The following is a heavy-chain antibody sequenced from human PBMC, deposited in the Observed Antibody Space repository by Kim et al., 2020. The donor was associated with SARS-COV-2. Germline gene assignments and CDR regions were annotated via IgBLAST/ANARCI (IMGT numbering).Heavy chain of an antibody. V-gene: IGHV5-10-1*01. J-gene: IGHJ4*02. CDR2: IDPSDSYT. CDR3: ARLSYYDSSDYSVGATTFDY. CDR1: GYSFTTYW. D-gene: IGHD3-22*01. Sequence: GESLKFSCKGSGYSFTTYWISWVRQMPGKGLEWMGRIDPSDSYTNYSPSFQGPVTISADESISTAYLQWSSLKASDTAMYYCARLSYYDSSDYSVGATTFDYWGQGTLVTVSS.